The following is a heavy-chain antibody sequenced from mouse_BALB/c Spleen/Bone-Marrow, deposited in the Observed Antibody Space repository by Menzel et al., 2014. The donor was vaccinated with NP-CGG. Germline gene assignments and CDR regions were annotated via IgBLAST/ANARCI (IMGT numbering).Heavy chain of an antibody. J-gene: IGHJ4*01. CDR2: IDPRSGGT. D-gene: IGHD1-1*01. Sequence: QVQLQQSGAELVRPGTSVKVSCKASGYAFTNYLIEWVKQRPGQGLEWIGVIDPRSGGTDYNEKFKGKAPLTADKSSSTVYMQLNSLTSGDSAVYFCARGGITTVVPYSMDYWGQGTSVTVSS. CDR1: GYAFTNYL. CDR3: ARGGITTVVPYSMDY. V-gene: IGHV1-54*03.